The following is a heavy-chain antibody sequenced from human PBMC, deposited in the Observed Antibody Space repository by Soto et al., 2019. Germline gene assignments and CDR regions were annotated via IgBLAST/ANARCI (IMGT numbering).Heavy chain of an antibody. CDR1: GFTFSSYG. CDR3: AKDLSLTVTGYYLHYGMDV. V-gene: IGHV3-30*18. D-gene: IGHD4-4*01. J-gene: IGHJ6*02. Sequence: QVQLVESGGGVVQPGRSLRLSCAATGFTFSSYGMHWDRQAPSKGLEWVTIISYDGSNKYYADSVKGRFTISRDNSENTVYLQMNSLRDEDTAVYYYAKDLSLTVTGYYLHYGMDVWGRGTTVTVSS. CDR2: ISYDGSNK.